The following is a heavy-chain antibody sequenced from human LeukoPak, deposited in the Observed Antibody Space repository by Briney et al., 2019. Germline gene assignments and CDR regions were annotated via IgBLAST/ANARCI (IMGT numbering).Heavy chain of an antibody. D-gene: IGHD4-17*01. J-gene: IGHJ5*02. V-gene: IGHV4-59*01. CDR2: IYYSGST. CDR3: GGATVTANWFDP. Sequence: SETPSLTSTVSGGSISSYYWSWLRQPPGKGLEWLGYIYYSGSTNYNPSLKSRVTISVNTSKNQYSLKLTFVTAADTAVYYGGGATVTANWFDPWGQGTLVTVSS. CDR1: GGSISSYY.